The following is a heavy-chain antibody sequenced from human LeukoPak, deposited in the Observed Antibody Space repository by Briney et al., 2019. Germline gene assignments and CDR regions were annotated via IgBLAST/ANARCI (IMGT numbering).Heavy chain of an antibody. D-gene: IGHD6-13*01. CDR3: AREYIAGLNNWFDP. V-gene: IGHV4-59*01. Sequence: SETLSLTCTVSGGSISSYYWSWIRQPPGKGLEWIGYIYYSVSTNYNPSLKSRVTISVDTSKNQFSLKLSSVTAADTAVYYCAREYIAGLNNWFDPWGQGTLVTVSS. J-gene: IGHJ5*02. CDR2: IYYSVST. CDR1: GGSISSYY.